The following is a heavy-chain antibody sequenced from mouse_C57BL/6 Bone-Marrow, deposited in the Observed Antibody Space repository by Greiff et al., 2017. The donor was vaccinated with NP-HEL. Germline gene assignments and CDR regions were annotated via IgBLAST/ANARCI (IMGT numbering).Heavy chain of an antibody. CDR1: GFTFSSYG. D-gene: IGHD1-1*01. J-gene: IGHJ4*01. CDR3: ARHETTVDYYAKDY. CDR2: ISSGGSYT. V-gene: IGHV5-6*01. Sequence: EVQRVESGGDLVKPGGSLKLSCAASGFTFSSYGMSWVRQTPDQRLEWVATISSGGSYTYYPDSVKGRFTISRDNTKNTLYLQMSSLKSEDTTMYYCARHETTVDYYAKDYWGQGTSVTVSS.